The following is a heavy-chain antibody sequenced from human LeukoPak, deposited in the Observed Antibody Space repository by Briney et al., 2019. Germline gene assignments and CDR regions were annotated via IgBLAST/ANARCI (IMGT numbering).Heavy chain of an antibody. D-gene: IGHD1-26*01. CDR3: AKAFAFVGANFFDY. J-gene: IGHJ4*02. Sequence: GGSLRLSCAASGFTFSIYAMSWVRQAPGKGLEWVSAIGDTTYYADFVEGRFTISRDNSKNTLYLQMNSLRAEDAAIYYCAKAFAFVGANFFDYWGQGTLVTVSS. V-gene: IGHV3-23*01. CDR1: GFTFSIYA. CDR2: IGDTT.